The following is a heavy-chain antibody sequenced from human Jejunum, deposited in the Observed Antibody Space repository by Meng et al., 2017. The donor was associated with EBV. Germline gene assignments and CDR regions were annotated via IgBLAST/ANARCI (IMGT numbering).Heavy chain of an antibody. D-gene: IGHD2-21*02. CDR3: VRGGDYCLVY. CDR1: GDSIDSRNW. J-gene: IGHJ4*02. Sequence: GQLKWSGPGLVKPSGTRSLTCAVSGDSIDSRNWWSWVRQSPERGLEWIGEIYYSGSTNYNPSLKSRVTILVDRSENHFSLHLSSVTAADTAVYYCVRGGDYCLVYWGQGTLVTVSS. CDR2: IYYSGST. V-gene: IGHV4-4*02.